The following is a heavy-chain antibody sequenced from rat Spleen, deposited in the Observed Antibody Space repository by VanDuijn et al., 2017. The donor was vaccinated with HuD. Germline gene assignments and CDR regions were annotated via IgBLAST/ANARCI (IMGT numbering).Heavy chain of an antibody. CDR1: GFSLTSHH. V-gene: IGHV2-43*01. D-gene: IGHD1-6*01. CDR2: IWTGGST. CDR3: TRSVSYVYYGLLPRGGFAY. J-gene: IGHJ3*01. Sequence: QVQLKESGPGLVQPSQTLSLTCTVSGFSLTSHHVSWVRQPPGKGLERLGLIWTGGSTAYNSLLKSRLSISRDTSKSQVFLKMNSLQTEDTAIYFCTRSVSYVYYGLLPRGGFAYWGQGALVTVSS.